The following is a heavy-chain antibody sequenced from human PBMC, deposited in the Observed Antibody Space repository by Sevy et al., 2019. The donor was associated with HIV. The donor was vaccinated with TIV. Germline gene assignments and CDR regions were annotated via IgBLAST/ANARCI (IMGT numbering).Heavy chain of an antibody. CDR1: GGTFSSYA. D-gene: IGHD2-2*01. J-gene: IGHJ6*02. V-gene: IGHV1-69*13. Sequence: ASVKVSCKASGGTFSSYAISWVRQAPGQGLEWMGGIIPIFGTANYAQKFQGRGTITADESTSTAYMELSSLRSEDTAVYYCARERGDCSSTSCYAYYYYYGMDVWGQGTTVTVSS. CDR3: ARERGDCSSTSCYAYYYYYGMDV. CDR2: IIPIFGTA.